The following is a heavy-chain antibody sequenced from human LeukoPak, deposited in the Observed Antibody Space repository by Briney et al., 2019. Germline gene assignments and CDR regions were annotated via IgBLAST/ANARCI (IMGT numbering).Heavy chain of an antibody. CDR2: IYYSGST. J-gene: IGHJ4*02. V-gene: IGHV4-59*01. Sequence: SETLSLTCTVSGGSISSYYWGWIRQPPGKGLEWIGYIYYSGSTNYNPSLKSRVTISVDTSKNQFSLKLSSVTAADTAVYYCAGDPTTTYYFDYWGQGTLVTVSS. D-gene: IGHD1-7*01. CDR3: AGDPTTTYYFDY. CDR1: GGSISSYY.